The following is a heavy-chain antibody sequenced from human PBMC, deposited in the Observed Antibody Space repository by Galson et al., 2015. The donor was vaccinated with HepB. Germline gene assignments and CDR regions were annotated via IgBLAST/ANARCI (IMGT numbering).Heavy chain of an antibody. J-gene: IGHJ5*01. CDR3: ARDLLHCSSTSCYPRGFDS. Sequence: FLRLYGAASRVTVTSYGMNGVRQAPRKGLEWLSYFSSSSSTIYYADSVKGRFTISSDNAKLYLQMNILREEDTAVYYCARDLLHCSSTSCYPRGFDSWGQGTLVTVSS. CDR1: RVTVTSYG. CDR2: FSSSSSTI. D-gene: IGHD2-2*01. V-gene: IGHV3-48*02.